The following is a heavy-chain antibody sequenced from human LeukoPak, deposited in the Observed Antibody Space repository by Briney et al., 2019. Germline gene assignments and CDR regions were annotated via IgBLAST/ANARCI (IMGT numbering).Heavy chain of an antibody. CDR1: GFTFSSYA. CDR2: IRGSGDRT. Sequence: GGSLRLSCAASGFTFSSYAMSWVRQAPGKGLEWVSAIRGSGDRTHYADSVKGRFTISGDNAKNSLYLQMNSLRAEDTAVYYCARDLSPPYIHLPIGRAFDIWGQGTMVTVSS. CDR3: ARDLSPPYIHLPIGRAFDI. J-gene: IGHJ3*02. V-gene: IGHV3-23*01. D-gene: IGHD5-18*01.